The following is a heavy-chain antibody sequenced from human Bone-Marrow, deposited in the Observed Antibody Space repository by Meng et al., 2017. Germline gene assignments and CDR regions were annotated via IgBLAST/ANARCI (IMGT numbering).Heavy chain of an antibody. Sequence: SGPTLVKPTQTLTLTCTFSGFSLSTRGVGVGWIRHPPGKALEWLALNYWNDDKRYSTSLKSRLTITKDTSKNQVVLTMTNMDPEDTATYYCAHRGGYRYGENWGQGTLVTVSS. V-gene: IGHV2-5*01. CDR1: GFSLSTRGVG. CDR3: AHRGGYRYGEN. CDR2: NYWNDDK. J-gene: IGHJ4*02. D-gene: IGHD5-18*01.